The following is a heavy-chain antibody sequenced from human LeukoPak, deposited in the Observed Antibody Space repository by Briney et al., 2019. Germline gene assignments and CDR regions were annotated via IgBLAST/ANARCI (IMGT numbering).Heavy chain of an antibody. D-gene: IGHD1-14*01. Sequence: GGSLRLSCAASGFTFSSYWMHWVRQAPGKGLVWVSRINSDGSSTSYADSVKGRFTISRDNAKNTLYLQMNSLRAEDTAVYYCARGSGNPHYYYYYMDVWGKGTTVTVSS. CDR3: ARGSGNPHYYYYYMDV. CDR2: INSDGSST. V-gene: IGHV3-74*01. J-gene: IGHJ6*03. CDR1: GFTFSSYW.